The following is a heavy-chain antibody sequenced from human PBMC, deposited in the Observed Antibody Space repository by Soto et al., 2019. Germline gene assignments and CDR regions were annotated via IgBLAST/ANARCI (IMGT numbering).Heavy chain of an antibody. CDR3: ARVRSSHGGYYMDV. V-gene: IGHV1-8*01. CDR1: GYTFTSYD. D-gene: IGHD6-13*01. J-gene: IGHJ6*03. Sequence: ASVKVSCKASGYTFTSYDINWVRQATGQGLEWMGWMNPNSGNTGYAQKFQGRVTMTRNTSISTAYMELSSLGSEDTAVYYCARVRSSHGGYYMDVWGKGTTVTVSS. CDR2: MNPNSGNT.